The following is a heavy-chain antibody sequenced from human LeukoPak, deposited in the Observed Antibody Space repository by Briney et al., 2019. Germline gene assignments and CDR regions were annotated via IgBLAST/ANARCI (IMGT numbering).Heavy chain of an antibody. CDR2: ISYDGSNK. D-gene: IGHD3-22*01. V-gene: IGHV3-30*04. J-gene: IGHJ3*02. Sequence: GRSLRLSCAASGFTFSSYAMHWVRQAPGKGLEWVAVISYDGSNKYYADSVKGRFTISKDNSKNTLYLQMNSLRAEDTAVYYCARGDYYDTSDFYFEGNAFDIWGQGTMVTVSS. CDR3: ARGDYYDTSDFYFEGNAFDI. CDR1: GFTFSSYA.